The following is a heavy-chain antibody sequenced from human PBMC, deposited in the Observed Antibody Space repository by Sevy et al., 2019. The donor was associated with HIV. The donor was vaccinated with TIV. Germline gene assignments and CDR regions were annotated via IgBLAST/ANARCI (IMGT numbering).Heavy chain of an antibody. Sequence: GGSLRLSCAASGFTFSSYAMHWVRQAPGKGLEWVAAISYDGSNKYYADSVKGRFTISRDNSKNTLYLQMNSLRAEDTAVYYCAREGYSYGNDYWGQGTLVTVSS. D-gene: IGHD5-18*01. CDR2: ISYDGSNK. CDR3: AREGYSYGNDY. V-gene: IGHV3-30-3*01. CDR1: GFTFSSYA. J-gene: IGHJ4*02.